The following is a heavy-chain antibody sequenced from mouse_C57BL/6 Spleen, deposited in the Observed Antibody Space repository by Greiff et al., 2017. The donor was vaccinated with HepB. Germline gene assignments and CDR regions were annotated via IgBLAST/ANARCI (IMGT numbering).Heavy chain of an antibody. J-gene: IGHJ1*03. Sequence: DVKLVESGEGLVKPGGSLKLSCAASGFTFSSYAMSWVRQTPEKRLEWVAYISSGGDYIYYADTVKGRFTISRDNARNTLYLQMSSLKSEDTAMYYCTRGRGGSSLLYWYFDVWGTGTTVTVSS. CDR1: GFTFSSYA. V-gene: IGHV5-9-1*02. CDR3: TRGRGGSSLLYWYFDV. D-gene: IGHD1-1*01. CDR2: ISSGGDYI.